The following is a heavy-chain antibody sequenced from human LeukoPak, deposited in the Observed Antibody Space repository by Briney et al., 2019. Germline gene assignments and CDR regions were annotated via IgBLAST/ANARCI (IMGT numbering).Heavy chain of an antibody. V-gene: IGHV1-18*01. J-gene: IGHJ6*03. CDR1: GYTFTSYG. Sequence: ASVKVSCKASGYTFTSYGISWVRQAPGQGLEWMGWISAYNGNTNYAQKLQGRVTMTTDTSTSTAYMELRSLRSDDTAVYYCARGSYYDSSGYYSFYYYYYYMDVCGKGTTVTVSS. CDR2: ISAYNGNT. CDR3: ARGSYYDSSGYYSFYYYYYYMDV. D-gene: IGHD3-22*01.